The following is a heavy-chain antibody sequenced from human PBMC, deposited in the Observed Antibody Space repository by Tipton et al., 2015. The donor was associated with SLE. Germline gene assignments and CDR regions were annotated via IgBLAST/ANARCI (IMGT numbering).Heavy chain of an antibody. J-gene: IGHJ4*02. CDR1: GFTVSSNY. V-gene: IGHV3-53*05. D-gene: IGHD5-12*01. Sequence: SLRLSCAASGFTVSSNYMSWVRQAPGKGLEWVSVIYSGGSTYYADSVKGRFTISRDNSKNTLYLQMNSLRAEDTAVYYCARDRGVGSVDFDYWSGGTLVSVSS. CDR3: ARDRGVGSVDFDY. CDR2: IYSGGST.